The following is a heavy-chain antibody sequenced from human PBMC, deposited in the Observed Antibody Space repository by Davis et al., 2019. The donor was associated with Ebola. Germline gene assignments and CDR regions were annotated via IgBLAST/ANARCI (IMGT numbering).Heavy chain of an antibody. CDR2: IHYLGNT. V-gene: IGHV4-59*12. Sequence: ESLKISCAASGFTFSDYYMSWIRQPPGKGLEWIGNIHYLGNTNYNPSLKSRVTMSVDTSKNQFSLKLTSVTAADTAVYYCARDYYDTSGYLWYFDLWGRGTLVTVSS. J-gene: IGHJ2*01. CDR1: GFTFSDYY. D-gene: IGHD3-22*01. CDR3: ARDYYDTSGYLWYFDL.